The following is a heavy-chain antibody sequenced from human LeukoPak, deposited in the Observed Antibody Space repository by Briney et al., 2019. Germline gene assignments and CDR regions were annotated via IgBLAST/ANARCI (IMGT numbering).Heavy chain of an antibody. D-gene: IGHD4-23*01. CDR2: IYSGGST. V-gene: IGHV3-53*01. CDR1: GFTVSSNY. CDR3: ASYGGHGNYYMDV. J-gene: IGHJ6*03. Sequence: SGGSLRLSCAASGFTVSSNYMSWVRQAPGKGLEWVSVIYSGGSTYYADSVKGRFTISRDNSKNTLYLQMNSLRAEDTAVYYCASYGGHGNYYMDVWGKGTTVTVSS.